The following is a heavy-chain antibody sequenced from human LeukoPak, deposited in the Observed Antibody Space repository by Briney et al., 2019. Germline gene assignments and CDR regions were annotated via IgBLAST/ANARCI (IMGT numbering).Heavy chain of an antibody. Sequence: KPSETLSLTCTVSGGSISSSSYYWGWIRQPPGKGLEWIGSIYYSGSTYYNPSLKSRVTISVDTSKNQFSLKLSSVTAADTAVYYCARRPIGGELSDYWGQGTLVTVSS. V-gene: IGHV4-39*01. CDR3: ARRPIGGELSDY. CDR1: GGSISSSSYY. J-gene: IGHJ4*02. CDR2: IYYSGST. D-gene: IGHD1-26*01.